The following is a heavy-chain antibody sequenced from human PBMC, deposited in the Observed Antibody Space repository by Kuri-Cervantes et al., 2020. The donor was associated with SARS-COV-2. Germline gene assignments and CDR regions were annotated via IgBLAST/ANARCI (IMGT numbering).Heavy chain of an antibody. CDR3: AKLGSRRHYED. CDR2: ISGSGGST. V-gene: IGHV3-23*01. J-gene: IGHJ4*02. D-gene: IGHD4-17*01. Sequence: ETLSLTCAASGFTFSSYAMSWVRQAPGKGLEWVSAISGSGGSTYYADSVEGRFTISRDNSKNTLYLQMNSLRAEDTAVYYCAKLGSRRHYEDWGQGTLVTVSS. CDR1: GFTFSSYA.